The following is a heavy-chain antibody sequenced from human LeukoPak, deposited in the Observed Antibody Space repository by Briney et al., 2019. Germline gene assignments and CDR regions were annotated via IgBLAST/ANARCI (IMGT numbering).Heavy chain of an antibody. CDR3: ARTKRSPYSSSWYWFDP. CDR1: GGSFSGYY. CDR2: IYYSGST. J-gene: IGHJ5*02. D-gene: IGHD6-13*01. V-gene: IGHV4-34*01. Sequence: SETLSLTCAVYGGSFSGYYWSWIRQPPGKGLEWIGSIYYSGSTYYNPSLKSRVTISVDTSKNQFSLKLSSVTVADTAVYYCARTKRSPYSSSWYWFDPWGQGTLVTVSS.